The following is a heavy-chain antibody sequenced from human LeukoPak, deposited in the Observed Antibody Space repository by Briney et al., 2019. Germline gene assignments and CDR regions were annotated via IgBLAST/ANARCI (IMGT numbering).Heavy chain of an antibody. CDR1: GGSISSSSYY. Sequence: PSETLSLTCTVSGGSISSSSYYWGWIRQPPGKGLEWIGSIYYSGSTYYNPSLKSRVTISVDTSKNQFSLKLSSVTAADTAVYYCARRVRFGGSELGLRSKPVGFDPWGQGTLVTVSS. CDR3: ARRVRFGGSELGLRSKPVGFDP. CDR2: IYYSGST. J-gene: IGHJ5*02. D-gene: IGHD2-15*01. V-gene: IGHV4-39*01.